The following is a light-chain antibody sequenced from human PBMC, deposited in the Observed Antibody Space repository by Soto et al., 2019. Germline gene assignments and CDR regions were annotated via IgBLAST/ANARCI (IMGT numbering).Light chain of an antibody. CDR3: QQYGSSPPRIT. J-gene: IGKJ5*01. CDR2: GAS. V-gene: IGKV3-20*01. CDR1: QSVSSSY. Sequence: EIMLTQSPGTLSLYPGERATLSCRASQSVSSSYLAWYQQKPGQAPRLLIYGASSRATGIPDRFSGSGSGTDFTLTISRLEPEDFAVYYCQQYGSSPPRITFGQGTRLEVK.